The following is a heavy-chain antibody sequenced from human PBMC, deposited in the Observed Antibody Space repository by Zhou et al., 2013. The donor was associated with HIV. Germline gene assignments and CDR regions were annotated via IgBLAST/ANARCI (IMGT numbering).Heavy chain of an antibody. J-gene: IGHJ3*02. D-gene: IGHD3-22*01. CDR3: ARAFPPYGYDSSGYPPSAFDI. V-gene: IGHV1-18*01. CDR1: GYTFTSYG. CDR2: ISAYNGNT. Sequence: QVQLVQSGAEVKKPGASVKVSCKASGYTFTSYGISWVRQAPGQGLEWMGWISAYNGNTNYAQKLQGRVTMTTDTSTSTAYMELRSLRSDDTAVYYCARAFPPYGYDSSGYPPSAFDIWGQGTMVTVSS.